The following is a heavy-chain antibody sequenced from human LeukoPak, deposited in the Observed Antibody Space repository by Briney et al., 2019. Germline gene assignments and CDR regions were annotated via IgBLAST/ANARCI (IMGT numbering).Heavy chain of an antibody. CDR2: ISSGGSSI. V-gene: IGHV3-48*03. CDR3: ARSPPHSKLRFDP. Sequence: PGGSLRLSCEASGFTFSSYEMNWVRQAPGKGLERVSFISSGGSSIYQADSVKGRFTISRDNAKNSLYLQMNSLRDEDTAVYYCARSPPHSKLRFDPWGQGTLVTVSS. J-gene: IGHJ5*02. CDR1: GFTFSSYE. D-gene: IGHD6-13*01.